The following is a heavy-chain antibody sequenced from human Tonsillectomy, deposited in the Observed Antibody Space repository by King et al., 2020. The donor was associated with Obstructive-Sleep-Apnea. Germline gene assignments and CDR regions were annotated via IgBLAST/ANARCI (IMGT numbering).Heavy chain of an antibody. J-gene: IGHJ4*02. D-gene: IGHD3-16*01. CDR3: ARRVRGTYPRDDY. Sequence: QLVQSGAEVKKPGASLKVSCKASGYTFTNYGISWVRQAPGQGLEWMGWISTYNDNTNYAQKLQGRVTMTTDTSTSTAYMELRSLRSDDTAVYFCARRVRGTYPRDDYWGQGTLVTVSS. V-gene: IGHV1-18*04. CDR2: ISTYNDNT. CDR1: GYTFTNYG.